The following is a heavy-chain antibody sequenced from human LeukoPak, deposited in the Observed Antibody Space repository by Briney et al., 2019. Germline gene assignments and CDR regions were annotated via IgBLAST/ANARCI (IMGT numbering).Heavy chain of an antibody. Sequence: ASVKVSCKASGYTFTYNDVNWVRQATGQGLEWMGWMNPGTGDTGYASRFQGRLAMTADTSIKTAYMELSGLTSDDTAVYYCARGRAAADWGQGTLVTVSS. J-gene: IGHJ4*02. V-gene: IGHV1-8*01. CDR1: GYTFTYND. CDR2: MNPGTGDT. CDR3: ARGRAAAD. D-gene: IGHD2-15*01.